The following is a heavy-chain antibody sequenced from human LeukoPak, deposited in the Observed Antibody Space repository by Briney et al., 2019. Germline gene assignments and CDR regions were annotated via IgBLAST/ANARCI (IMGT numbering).Heavy chain of an antibody. CDR3: AREEYYYGSGSPN. Sequence: ASVKVSCKASGYIFTSYSMHWVRQAPGQGLEWMGIINPNAGSTTYAQKFQGRVTMTRDMSTNTVYMELSSLTSEDTAVYYCAREEYYYGSGSPNWGQGTLVTVSS. J-gene: IGHJ4*02. V-gene: IGHV1-46*01. D-gene: IGHD3-10*01. CDR1: GYIFTSYS. CDR2: INPNAGST.